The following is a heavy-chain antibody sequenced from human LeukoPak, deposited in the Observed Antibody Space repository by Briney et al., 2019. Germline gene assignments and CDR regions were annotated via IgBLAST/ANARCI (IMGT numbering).Heavy chain of an antibody. Sequence: SETLPLTCAVYGGSFSGYYWSWIRQPPGKGLEWIGEINHSGSTNYNPSLKSRVTISVDTSKNQFSLKLSSVTAADTAVYYCARLCSSTSCYKGEDDYWGQGTLVTVSS. J-gene: IGHJ4*02. CDR1: GGSFSGYY. CDR2: INHSGST. D-gene: IGHD2-2*02. V-gene: IGHV4-34*01. CDR3: ARLCSSTSCYKGEDDY.